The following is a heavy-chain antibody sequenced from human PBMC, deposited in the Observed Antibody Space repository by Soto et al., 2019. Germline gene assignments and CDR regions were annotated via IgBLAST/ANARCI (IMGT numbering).Heavy chain of an antibody. Sequence: GGSLRLSCVASGFTFSSYAMSWVRQAPGKGLEWVSAISGSGGSTYYADSVKGRFTISRDNSKNTLYLQMNSLRAEDTAVYYCAKDHGVGSCSGGSCYSIFDYWGQGTLVTVSS. CDR2: ISGSGGST. CDR1: GFTFSSYA. J-gene: IGHJ4*02. V-gene: IGHV3-23*01. D-gene: IGHD2-15*01. CDR3: AKDHGVGSCSGGSCYSIFDY.